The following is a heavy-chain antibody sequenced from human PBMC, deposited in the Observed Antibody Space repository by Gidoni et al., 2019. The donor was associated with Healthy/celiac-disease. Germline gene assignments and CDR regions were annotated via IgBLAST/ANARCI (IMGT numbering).Heavy chain of an antibody. Sequence: QVQLQQWGAGLLKPSETLSLTCAVYGGSFSGYYWSWIRQPPGKGLEWIGEINHSGSTNYNPSLKSRVTISVDTSKNQFSLKLSSVTAADTAVYYCAREEVTGTTGYWGQGTLVTVSS. CDR1: GGSFSGYY. J-gene: IGHJ4*02. CDR2: INHSGST. D-gene: IGHD1-7*01. V-gene: IGHV4-34*01. CDR3: AREEVTGTTGY.